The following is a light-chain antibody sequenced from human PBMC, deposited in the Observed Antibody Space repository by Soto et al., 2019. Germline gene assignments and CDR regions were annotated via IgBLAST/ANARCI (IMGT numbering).Light chain of an antibody. CDR1: QSVSSSY. V-gene: IGKV3-20*01. CDR2: GAS. Sequence: EIVLTQSPGTLSLSPGERATLSCRASQSVSSSYLAWYQQKPGQAPRLRIYGASSSATGIPDRFSGSGSGTDFTLTISRLEPEDVAVYYCQQYGSSPYTFGQGTKLEIK. J-gene: IGKJ2*01. CDR3: QQYGSSPYT.